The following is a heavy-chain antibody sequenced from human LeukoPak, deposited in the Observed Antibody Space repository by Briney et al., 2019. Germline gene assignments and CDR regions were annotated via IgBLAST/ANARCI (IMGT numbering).Heavy chain of an antibody. D-gene: IGHD1-26*01. CDR1: GGSISSYY. J-gene: IGHJ3*02. V-gene: IGHV4-59*08. CDR3: ARPILGATTGVDAFDI. CDR2: IYYSGNT. Sequence: SETLSLTCTVSGGSISSYYWSWIRQPPGKGLEWIGYIYYSGNTKYNPSLKSRATISADTSKNQFSLKLSSVTAADTAVYYCARPILGATTGVDAFDIWGQGTMVTVSS.